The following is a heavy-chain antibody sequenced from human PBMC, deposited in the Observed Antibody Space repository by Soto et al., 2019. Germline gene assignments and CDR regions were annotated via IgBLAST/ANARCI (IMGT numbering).Heavy chain of an antibody. CDR1: GGSISSGGYY. D-gene: IGHD6-13*01. J-gene: IGHJ6*02. Sequence: LSLTCTVSGGSISSGGYYWSWIRQHPGKGLEWIGYIYYSGSTYYNPSLKSRVTISVDTSKNQFSLKLSSVTAADTAVYYCARDRAQQLEPGSQYYYYGMDVWGQGTTVTVSS. CDR2: IYYSGST. V-gene: IGHV4-31*03. CDR3: ARDRAQQLEPGSQYYYYGMDV.